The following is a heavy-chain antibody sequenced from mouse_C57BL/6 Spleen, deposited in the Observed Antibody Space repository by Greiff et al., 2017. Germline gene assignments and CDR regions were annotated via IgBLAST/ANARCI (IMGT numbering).Heavy chain of an antibody. CDR2: ISSGSSTI. J-gene: IGHJ3*01. D-gene: IGHD4-1*01. CDR1: GFTFSDYG. V-gene: IGHV5-17*01. Sequence: DVMLVESGGGLVKPGGSLKLSCAASGFTFSDYGMHWVRQAPEKGLEWVAYISSGSSTIYYADTVKGRFTISRDNAKNTLFLQMTSLRSEDTAMYYCATGGFAYWGQGTLVTVSA. CDR3: ATGGFAY.